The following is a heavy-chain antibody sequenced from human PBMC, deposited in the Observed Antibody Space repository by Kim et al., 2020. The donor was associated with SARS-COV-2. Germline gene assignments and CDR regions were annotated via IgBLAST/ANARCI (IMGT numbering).Heavy chain of an antibody. V-gene: IGHV4-31*03. CDR1: GESISSGGYY. CDR3: AREATTTVVISATPRRSFDI. CDR2: IYYSGST. D-gene: IGHD4-17*01. J-gene: IGHJ3*02. Sequence: SETLSLTCTVSGESISSGGYYWSWIRQHPGKGLEWIGYIYYSGSTYYNPSLKSRISISVDTSKNQFSLKLSSVIAADTAVYYCAREATTTVVISATPRRSFDIWGQGTMVTVSS.